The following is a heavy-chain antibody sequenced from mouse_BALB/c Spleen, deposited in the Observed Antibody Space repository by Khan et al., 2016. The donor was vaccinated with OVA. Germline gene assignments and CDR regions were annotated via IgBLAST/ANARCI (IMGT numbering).Heavy chain of an antibody. Sequence: EVQLQESGPELVKPGASVKISCKASGYSFTGYFMNWVMQSHGKSLEWIGRINPHIGETFYNPKFKGKATLNVDESSSTAHMELRSLASEDSAVYYCARIYGSDFDYWGQGTTLTVSS. CDR2: INPHIGET. CDR3: ARIYGSDFDY. J-gene: IGHJ2*01. V-gene: IGHV1-20*02. CDR1: GYSFTGYF. D-gene: IGHD1-1*01.